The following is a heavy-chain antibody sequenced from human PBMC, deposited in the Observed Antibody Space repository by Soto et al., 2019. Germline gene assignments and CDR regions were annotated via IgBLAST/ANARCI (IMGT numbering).Heavy chain of an antibody. J-gene: IGHJ6*02. D-gene: IGHD3-10*01. CDR3: ARDVITMVRGVSWEMSYYGMDV. Sequence: GGSLRLSCAASGFTFSSYGMHWVRQAPGKGLEWVAVIWYDGSNKYYADSVKGRFTISRDNSKNTLYLQMNSLRAEDTAVYYCARDVITMVRGVSWEMSYYGMDVWGQGTTVTVSS. CDR2: IWYDGSNK. V-gene: IGHV3-33*01. CDR1: GFTFSSYG.